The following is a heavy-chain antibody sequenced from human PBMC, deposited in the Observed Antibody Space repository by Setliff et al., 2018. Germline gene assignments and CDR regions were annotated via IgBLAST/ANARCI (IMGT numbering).Heavy chain of an antibody. Sequence: SETLSLTCTVSGDYISSQYWSWIRQSPGKGLEWIGYISNRGSTDYNPSLKSRVTISEDTSRSQFSLKLTSVTTADTAVYYCALSDHYPFYYDYWGRGTLVTVSS. V-gene: IGHV4-59*11. CDR3: ALSDHYPFYYDY. J-gene: IGHJ4*02. CDR2: ISNRGST. CDR1: GDYISSQY. D-gene: IGHD3-3*01.